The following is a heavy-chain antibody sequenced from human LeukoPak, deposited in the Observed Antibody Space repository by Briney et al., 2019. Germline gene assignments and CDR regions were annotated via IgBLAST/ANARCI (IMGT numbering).Heavy chain of an antibody. CDR2: IGASGGTI. Sequence: GGSLRLSCAASGFTFSSYEMNCVRQAPGKGLEWVSYIGASGGTIYYAGSVRGRFTISRDNAKNSLYLQMNSLRAEDTAVYYCARLKMATMAVDYWGQGTLVTVSS. V-gene: IGHV3-48*03. CDR3: ARLKMATMAVDY. J-gene: IGHJ4*02. D-gene: IGHD5-24*01. CDR1: GFTFSSYE.